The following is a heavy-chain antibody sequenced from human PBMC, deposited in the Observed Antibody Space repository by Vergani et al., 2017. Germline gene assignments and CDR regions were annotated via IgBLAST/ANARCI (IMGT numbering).Heavy chain of an antibody. V-gene: IGHV3-30*02. CDR2: TRYDGIIE. CDR1: GFTFTNYG. D-gene: IGHD2/OR15-2a*01. J-gene: IGHJ6*03. CDR3: AKDLGGCNSISCSYYMDV. Sequence: QVQLVESGGDVVQTGGSLRLSCAASGFTFTNYGMHWVRQAPGKGLEGVAFTRYDGIIEYYGDSVGGRFTISRDNSKNTLYLQMNRLRPEDTAVDYCAKDLGGCNSISCSYYMDVWGKGTTVTV.